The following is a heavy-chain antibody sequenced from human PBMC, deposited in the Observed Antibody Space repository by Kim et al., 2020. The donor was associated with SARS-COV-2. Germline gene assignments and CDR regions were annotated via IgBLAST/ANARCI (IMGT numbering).Heavy chain of an antibody. CDR1: GYTLTELS. Sequence: ASVKVSCKVSGYTLTELSMHWVRQAPGKGLEWMGGFDPEDGETIYAQKFQGRVTMTEDTSTDTAYMELSSLRSEDTAVYYCATRVLLWFGDFPHFDPWGQGTLVTVSS. D-gene: IGHD3-10*01. V-gene: IGHV1-24*01. J-gene: IGHJ5*02. CDR3: ATRVLLWFGDFPHFDP. CDR2: FDPEDGET.